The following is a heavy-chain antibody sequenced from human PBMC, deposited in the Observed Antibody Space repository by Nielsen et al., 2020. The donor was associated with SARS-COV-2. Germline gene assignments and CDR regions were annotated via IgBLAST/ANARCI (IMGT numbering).Heavy chain of an antibody. CDR2: ILGDGITA. D-gene: IGHD6-19*01. Sequence: GESLKISCAASGFTFSTFAMHWVCQAPGRGLEFVSSILGDGITAQYASSVRGRFSISRDNSRNTLYLQMGSLRDEDMAVYYCTRDRDGGWSFDYWGQGTLVTVSS. CDR1: GFTFSTFA. V-gene: IGHV3-64*01. J-gene: IGHJ4*02. CDR3: TRDRDGGWSFDY.